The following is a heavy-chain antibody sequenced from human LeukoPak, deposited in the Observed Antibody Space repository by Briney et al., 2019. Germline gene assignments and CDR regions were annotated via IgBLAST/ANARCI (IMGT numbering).Heavy chain of an antibody. D-gene: IGHD3-22*01. Sequence: SGTLSLTCAVSGGSISSSNWWNWVRQPPGKGLEWIGEIYLSGRTTYSPSLKSRATISADKSKNQFSLRLSSVTAADTAVYYCARETNYYDSSGPEGFDYWGQGTLVTVSS. CDR3: ARETNYYDSSGPEGFDY. CDR2: IYLSGRT. J-gene: IGHJ4*02. CDR1: GGSISSSNW. V-gene: IGHV4-4*02.